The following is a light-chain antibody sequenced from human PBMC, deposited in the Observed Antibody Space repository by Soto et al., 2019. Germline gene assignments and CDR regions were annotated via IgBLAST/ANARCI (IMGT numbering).Light chain of an antibody. CDR1: SSDVGGYNY. J-gene: IGLJ1*01. CDR2: EVS. Sequence: QSVLTQPASVSGSPGQSITISCTGTSSDVGGYNYVSWSQHHPGKAPKLMIYEVSHRPSGVSNRFSGSKSGNTASLTISGLQAEDEADYYCSSYTTTNTYVFGTGTRSPS. CDR3: SSYTTTNTYV. V-gene: IGLV2-14*01.